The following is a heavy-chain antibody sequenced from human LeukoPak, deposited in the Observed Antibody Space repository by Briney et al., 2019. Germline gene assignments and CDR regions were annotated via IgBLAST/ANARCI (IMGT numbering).Heavy chain of an antibody. CDR2: IRYDGSNK. CDR3: AKDLGFLATRSVDY. Sequence: GGSLRLSCAASGFTFSSYRMHWVRQAPGKGLEWVAFIRYDGSNKYYADSVKGRFTISRDNSKNTLYLQMNSLRAEDTAVYYCAKDLGFLATRSVDYWGQGTLVTVSS. D-gene: IGHD3-16*01. CDR1: GFTFSSYR. V-gene: IGHV3-30*02. J-gene: IGHJ4*02.